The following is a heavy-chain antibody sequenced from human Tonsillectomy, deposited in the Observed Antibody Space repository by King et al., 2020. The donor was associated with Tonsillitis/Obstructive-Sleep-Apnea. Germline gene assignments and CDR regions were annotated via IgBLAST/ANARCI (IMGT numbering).Heavy chain of an antibody. V-gene: IGHV3-43*01. J-gene: IGHJ6*03. CDR3: AKGPAIVGVTPGDYNYYMDV. CDR2: ISWDGGST. Sequence: VQLVESGGVVVQPGGSLRLSCAASGFTFDDYTMHWVRQAPGKGLEWVSLISWDGGSTYYTDSVKGRFTISRDNSKNSLYLQMNSLRTEDTALYYCAKGPAIVGVTPGDYNYYMDVWGKGTTVTVSS. CDR1: GFTFDDYT. D-gene: IGHD3-3*01.